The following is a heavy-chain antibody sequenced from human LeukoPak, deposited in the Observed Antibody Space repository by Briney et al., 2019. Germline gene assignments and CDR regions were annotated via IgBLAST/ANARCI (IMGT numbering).Heavy chain of an antibody. CDR3: ARRNASGSYFLDY. Sequence: GGSLRLSCAASGFTFSSYAMSWVRQAPGKGLEWVSAISGSGGSTFYADSVRGRFIISRDNSKNTLYLQMTSLRAEDTAVYYCARRNASGSYFLDYWGQGTLVTVSS. CDR1: GFTFSSYA. J-gene: IGHJ4*02. CDR2: ISGSGGST. D-gene: IGHD3-10*01. V-gene: IGHV3-23*01.